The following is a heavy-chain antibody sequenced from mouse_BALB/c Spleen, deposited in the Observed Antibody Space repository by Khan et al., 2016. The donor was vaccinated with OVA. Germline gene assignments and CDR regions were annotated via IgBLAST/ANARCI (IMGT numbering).Heavy chain of an antibody. CDR2: IWGGGGT. Sequence: QVQLKESGPGLVAPSQSLSITCTVSGFSLSRYNIHWVRQPPGKGLEWLGMIWGGGGTDYNSTLKSRLSISKNNSKSQVFLKLNSLQVDDTAMYYCARAYYMYDGYYAMDYWGQGTSVTVSS. J-gene: IGHJ4*01. CDR1: GFSLSRYN. D-gene: IGHD2-14*01. CDR3: ARAYYMYDGYYAMDY. V-gene: IGHV2-6-4*01.